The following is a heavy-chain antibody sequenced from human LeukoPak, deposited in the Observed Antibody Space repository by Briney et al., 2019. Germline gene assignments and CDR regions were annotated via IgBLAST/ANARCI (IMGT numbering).Heavy chain of an antibody. J-gene: IGHJ2*01. D-gene: IGHD3-3*01. CDR2: IKQDGSEK. CDR1: GFTFSTYW. CDR3: ARAEWSNWYFDL. Sequence: GRSLSLSCAASGFTFSTYWMNWVRQAPGRGLEWVANIKQDGSEKYYVDSVKGRFTLSRDSAKNSLYLQMNSLRAEDTAVYYCARAEWSNWYFDLWGRGTLVTVSS. V-gene: IGHV3-7*03.